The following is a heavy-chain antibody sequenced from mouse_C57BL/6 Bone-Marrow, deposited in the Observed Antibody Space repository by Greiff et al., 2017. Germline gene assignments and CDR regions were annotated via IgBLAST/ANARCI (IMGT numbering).Heavy chain of an antibody. Sequence: EVKLVESGGDLVKPGGSLKLSCAASGFTFSSYGMSWVRQTPDKRLEWVATISSGGSYTYYPDSVKGRFTISRDNAKNTLYLQMSSLKSEDTAMYYCVRGGDYYGSSYRDYWGQGTTLTVSS. CDR2: ISSGGSYT. CDR1: GFTFSSYG. D-gene: IGHD1-1*01. CDR3: VRGGDYYGSSYRDY. V-gene: IGHV5-6*02. J-gene: IGHJ2*01.